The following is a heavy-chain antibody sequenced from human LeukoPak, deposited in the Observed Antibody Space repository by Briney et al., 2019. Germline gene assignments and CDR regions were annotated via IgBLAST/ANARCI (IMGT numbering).Heavy chain of an antibody. V-gene: IGHV5-10-1*01. J-gene: IGHJ4*02. D-gene: IGHD1-26*01. CDR3: ARLFSGIDSDY. Sequence: GESRRISCKGSGYXFTXYWIXWXRXMPGXXXXXMGGIDPSDTYTNHXPSVQGHVTISADKSISTAYLQWSSLKASDTAMYYCARLFSGIDSDYWGQGTLVTVSS. CDR1: GYXFTXYW. CDR2: IDPSDTYT.